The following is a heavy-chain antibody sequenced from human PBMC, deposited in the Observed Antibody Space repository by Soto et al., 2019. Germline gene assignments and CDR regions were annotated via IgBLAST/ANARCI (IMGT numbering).Heavy chain of an antibody. CDR3: ARAIKGYSSSWYFIDGVDV. CDR1: GGSISSSSYY. CDR2: IYYSGST. Sequence: PSETLSLTCTVSGGSISSSSYYWGWIRQPPGKGLEWIGSIYYSGSTYYNPSLKSRVTISVDTSKNQFSLRLSSVTAADTAVYYCARAIKGYSSSWYFIDGVDVWGQGTTVTVSS. J-gene: IGHJ6*02. V-gene: IGHV4-39*07. D-gene: IGHD6-13*01.